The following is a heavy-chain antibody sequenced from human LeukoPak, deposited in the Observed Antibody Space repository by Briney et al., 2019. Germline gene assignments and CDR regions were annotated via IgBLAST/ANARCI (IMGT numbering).Heavy chain of an antibody. CDR1: GGTFSSYA. CDR2: IIPIFGTA. Sequence: SVKVSCTASGGTFSSYAISWVRQAPGQGLEWMGGIIPIFGTANYAQKFQGRVTITADESTSTAYMELSSLRSEGTAVYYCARDRICSGGSCYSYYYYYGMDVWGQGTTVTVSS. V-gene: IGHV1-69*13. J-gene: IGHJ6*02. D-gene: IGHD2-15*01. CDR3: ARDRICSGGSCYSYYYYYGMDV.